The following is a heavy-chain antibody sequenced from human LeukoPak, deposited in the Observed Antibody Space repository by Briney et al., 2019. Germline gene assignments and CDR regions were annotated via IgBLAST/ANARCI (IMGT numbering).Heavy chain of an antibody. CDR3: ARDQIPYSSSSTAYYYYGMDV. J-gene: IGHJ6*02. Sequence: SVKVSCKASGGTFFSYAISWVRQAPGQGLERMGGIIPIFGTANYAQKFQGRVTITADESTSTAYMELSSLRSEDTAVYYCARDQIPYSSSSTAYYYYGMDVWGQGTTVTVSS. CDR2: IIPIFGTA. V-gene: IGHV1-69*13. CDR1: GGTFFSYA. D-gene: IGHD6-13*01.